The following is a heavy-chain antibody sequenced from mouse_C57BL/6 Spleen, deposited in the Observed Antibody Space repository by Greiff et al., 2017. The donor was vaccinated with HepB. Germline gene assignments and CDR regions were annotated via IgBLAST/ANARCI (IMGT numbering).Heavy chain of an antibody. CDR3: ARSLLRRGWYFDV. CDR1: GYTFTSYW. Sequence: QVQLQQPGAELVRPGSSVKLSCKASGYTFTSYWMHWVKQRPIQGLEWIGNIDPSDSETHYNQKFKDKATLTVDKSSSTAYMQLSSLTSEDSAVYDCARSLLRRGWYFDVWGTGTTVTVSS. J-gene: IGHJ1*03. CDR2: IDPSDSET. V-gene: IGHV1-52*01. D-gene: IGHD1-1*01.